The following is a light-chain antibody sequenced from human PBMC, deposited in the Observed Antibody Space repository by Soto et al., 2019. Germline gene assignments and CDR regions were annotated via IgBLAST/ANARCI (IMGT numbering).Light chain of an antibody. Sequence: GDRATLSCRASQSVISNLAWYQQKPGQAPRLLIYGASARATGIPARFSGSGSGTEFTLTISSLESEDSAVYYCQQYSSWPPWTFGQGTKVDIK. V-gene: IGKV3-15*01. CDR1: QSVISN. CDR2: GAS. J-gene: IGKJ1*01. CDR3: QQYSSWPPWT.